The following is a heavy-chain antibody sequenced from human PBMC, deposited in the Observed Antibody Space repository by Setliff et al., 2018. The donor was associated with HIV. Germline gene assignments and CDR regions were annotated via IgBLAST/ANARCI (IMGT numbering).Heavy chain of an antibody. J-gene: IGHJ2*01. D-gene: IGHD3-16*01. Sequence: PSETLSLTCTVPGGSISNSYWSWIRQPAGKGLEWIGRIYTSGSTMYNPSLKSRVTMSVDTSNNQFSLKLSSVTAADTAVYYCARFGGGGGHFDLDLWGRGTLVTVSS. V-gene: IGHV4-4*07. CDR1: GGSISNSY. CDR3: ARFGGGGGHFDLDL. CDR2: IYTSGST.